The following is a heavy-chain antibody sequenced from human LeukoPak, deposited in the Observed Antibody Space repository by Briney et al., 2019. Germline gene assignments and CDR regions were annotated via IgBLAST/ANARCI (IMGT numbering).Heavy chain of an antibody. CDR3: ATDILAAGLFFDY. V-gene: IGHV3-11*01. CDR1: GFTFSDYY. J-gene: IGHJ4*02. Sequence: GGSLRLSCAASGFTFSDYYMGWIRQAPGKGLEWVSYISPSVGTVYYADSVKGRFTISRDNAKNSLYLQMNGLRAEDTALYFCATDILAAGLFFDYWGQGTLVTVSS. D-gene: IGHD6-13*01. CDR2: ISPSVGTV.